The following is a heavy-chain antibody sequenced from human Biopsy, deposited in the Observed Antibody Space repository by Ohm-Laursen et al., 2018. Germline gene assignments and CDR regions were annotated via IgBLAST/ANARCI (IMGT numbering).Heavy chain of an antibody. Sequence: DTLSLTCSVSGGSISSSTTYYWAWLRQPPGKGLEWIGSIYNTETTFYNPSLKSRVTISVDTSTNQFSLKVSSVTAADTALYFCARHPTGFWFDPWGHGTLVTVSS. CDR2: IYNTETT. J-gene: IGHJ5*02. CDR1: GGSISSSTTYY. CDR3: ARHPTGFWFDP. V-gene: IGHV4-39*01.